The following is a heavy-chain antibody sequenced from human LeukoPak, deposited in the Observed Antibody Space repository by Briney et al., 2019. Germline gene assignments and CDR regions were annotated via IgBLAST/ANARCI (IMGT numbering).Heavy chain of an antibody. CDR3: AKGSGKQQLDHYFDY. CDR2: IFHRGGT. D-gene: IGHD6-13*01. J-gene: IGHJ4*02. V-gene: IGHV4-30-4*01. Sequence: SEALSLTCTVSNDSISSGDYYWNWIRQPPGKGLEWIGYIFHRGGTSYNPSLKSRVTISVDTSKNQFSLKLSSVTAADTAVYYCAKGSGKQQLDHYFDYWGQGTLVTVSS. CDR1: NDSISSGDYY.